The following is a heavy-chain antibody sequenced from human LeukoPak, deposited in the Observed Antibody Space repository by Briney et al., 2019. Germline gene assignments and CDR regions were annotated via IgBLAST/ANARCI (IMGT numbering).Heavy chain of an antibody. Sequence: SETLSLTCTVSGGSISSYCWSWVRQPPGKGLEWIGYIFTSGSTDYNPSLKSRVTMSVDTSKNQLSMELRFLTAADTAVYYCATSHDIKTAPYDLWGQGTLVTVSS. D-gene: IGHD3-9*01. J-gene: IGHJ5*02. CDR2: IFTSGST. CDR3: ATSHDIKTAPYDL. V-gene: IGHV4-4*09. CDR1: GGSISSYC.